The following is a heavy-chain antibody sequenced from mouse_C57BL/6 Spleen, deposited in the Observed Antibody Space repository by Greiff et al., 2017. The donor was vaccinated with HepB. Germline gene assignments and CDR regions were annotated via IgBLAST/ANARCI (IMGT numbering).Heavy chain of an antibody. CDR3: ARWDYGSPFDY. CDR1: GYAFTNYL. Sequence: VQLQQSGAELVRPGTSVKVSCKASGYAFTNYLIEWVKQRPGQGLEWIGVINPGSGGTNYNEKFKGKATLTADKSSSTAYMQLSSLTSEDSAVYFCARWDYGSPFDYWGQGTTLTVSS. V-gene: IGHV1-54*01. CDR2: INPGSGGT. D-gene: IGHD1-1*01. J-gene: IGHJ2*01.